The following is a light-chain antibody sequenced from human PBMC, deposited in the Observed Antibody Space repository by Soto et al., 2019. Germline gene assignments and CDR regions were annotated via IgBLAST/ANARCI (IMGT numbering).Light chain of an antibody. CDR2: RNN. J-gene: IGLJ3*02. Sequence: QLVLTQPPSTSGTPGQRVTIYCSGSSSNVGSNDVYWYQHVPGAAPNLLIYRNNRRPSGVPDRFSGSKSGSAVSLAISGLRSEDEADYYCASCDDTLSGPVFGGGTKLTVL. CDR1: SSNVGSND. V-gene: IGLV1-47*01. CDR3: ASCDDTLSGPV.